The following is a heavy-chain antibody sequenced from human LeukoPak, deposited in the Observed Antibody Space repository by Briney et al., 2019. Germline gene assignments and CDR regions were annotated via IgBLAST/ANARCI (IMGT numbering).Heavy chain of an antibody. CDR1: GFTFSSYA. J-gene: IGHJ4*02. CDR2: ISYDGTKK. V-gene: IGHV3-30*04. CDR3: AKVRWDNSGWYYLDS. Sequence: GGSLRLSCAASGFTFSSYAMHWVRQAPGKGLEWVTIISYDGTKKYYADSVKGRFTISRDNSKNTLYLQMNNLRAEDTATYYCAKVRWDNSGWYYLDSWGQGTLVTVSS. D-gene: IGHD6-19*01.